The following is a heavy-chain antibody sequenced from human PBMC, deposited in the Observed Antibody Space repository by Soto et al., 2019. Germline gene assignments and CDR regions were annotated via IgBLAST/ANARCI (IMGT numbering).Heavy chain of an antibody. Sequence: QVQLVESGGGVVQPGRSLRLFCAASGFTFSSYAMHWVRQAPGKGLEWVAVISYDGSNKYYADSVKGRFTISRDNSKNTLYLQMNSLRAEDTAVYYCARDAGDYKSNYFDYWGQGTLVTVSS. CDR1: GFTFSSYA. CDR3: ARDAGDYKSNYFDY. D-gene: IGHD4-17*01. J-gene: IGHJ4*02. V-gene: IGHV3-30-3*01. CDR2: ISYDGSNK.